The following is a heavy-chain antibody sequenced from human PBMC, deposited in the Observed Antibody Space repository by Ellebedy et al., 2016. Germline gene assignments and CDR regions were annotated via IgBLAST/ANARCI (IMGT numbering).Heavy chain of an antibody. CDR1: GFSLSTSGMC. CDR2: IDWDDDK. J-gene: IGHJ4*02. D-gene: IGHD1-26*01. CDR3: ARIRVVGATGGFDY. V-gene: IGHV2-70*11. Sequence: SGPTLVKPTQTLTLTCTFSGFSLSTSGMCVSWIRQPPGKVLEWLARIDWDDDKSYSTSLKTRLTISKDTSKNQVVRTMTNMDPVDTATYYCARIRVVGATGGFDYWGQGTLVTVSS.